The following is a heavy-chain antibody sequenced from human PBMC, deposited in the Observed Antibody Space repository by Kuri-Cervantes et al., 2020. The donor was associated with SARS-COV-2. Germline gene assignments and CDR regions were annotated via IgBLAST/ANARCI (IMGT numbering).Heavy chain of an antibody. J-gene: IGHJ6*02. CDR2: ISYDGSNK. CDR1: GFTFSSYA. D-gene: IGHD2-21*02. V-gene: IGHV3-30-3*02. CDR3: AKPTYCGGNCSYYYYGMDV. Sequence: GGSLRLSCAASGFTFSSYAMHWVRQAPGKGLEWVAVISYDGSNKYYADSVKGRFTISRDNSKNTLYLQMNSLRAEDTAVYYCAKPTYCGGNCSYYYYGMDVWGQGTTVTVSS.